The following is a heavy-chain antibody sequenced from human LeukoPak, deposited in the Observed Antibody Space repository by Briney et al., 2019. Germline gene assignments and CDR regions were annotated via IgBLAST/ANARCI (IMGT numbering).Heavy chain of an antibody. D-gene: IGHD5-12*01. CDR3: ARGRTREWLVGPDPPHNWFDP. V-gene: IGHV4-4*07. CDR2: IYTSGST. J-gene: IGHJ5*02. Sequence: PSETLSLTCTDSGGSISSYYWSWIRQPAGKGLEWIGRIYTSGSTNYNPSLKSRVTMSVDTSKNQFSLKLSSVTAADTAVYYCARGRTREWLVGPDPPHNWFDPWGQGTLVTVSS. CDR1: GGSISSYY.